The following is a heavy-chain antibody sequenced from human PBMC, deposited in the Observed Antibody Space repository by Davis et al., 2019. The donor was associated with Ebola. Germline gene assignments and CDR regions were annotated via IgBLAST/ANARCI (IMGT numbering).Heavy chain of an antibody. CDR1: GFTFSSYW. CDR2: IKQDGSEK. CDR3: ARIIPNYYYGMDV. Sequence: PGGSLRLSCAASGFTFSSYWMSWVRQAPGKGLEWVANIKQDGSEKYYVDSVKGRFTISRDNAKNSLYLQMNSLRDEDTAVYYCARIIPNYYYGMDVWGQGTTVTVSS. V-gene: IGHV3-7*01. J-gene: IGHJ6*02.